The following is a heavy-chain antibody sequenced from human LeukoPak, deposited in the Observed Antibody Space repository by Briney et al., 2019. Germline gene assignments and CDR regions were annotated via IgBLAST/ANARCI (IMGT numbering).Heavy chain of an antibody. V-gene: IGHV1-3*01. Sequence: ASVKVSCKASGYTFTSYAMHWVRQAPGQRLEWMGWINAGNGNTKYSQKFQGRVTITRDTSASTAYTELSSLRSEDTAVYYCARPRYYYGSGSPDPYFDYWGQGTLVTVSS. CDR2: INAGNGNT. D-gene: IGHD3-10*01. CDR1: GYTFTSYA. J-gene: IGHJ4*02. CDR3: ARPRYYYGSGSPDPYFDY.